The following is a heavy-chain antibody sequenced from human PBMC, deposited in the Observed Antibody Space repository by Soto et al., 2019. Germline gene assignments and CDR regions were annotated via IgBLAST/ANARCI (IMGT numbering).Heavy chain of an antibody. D-gene: IGHD3-10*01. CDR1: GGSFSGYY. CDR3: ARDHVVRGVINWFDP. Sequence: PSETLSPSCAVYGGSFSGYYWSGIRQPPGKGLEWIGYIYYSGSTNYNPSLKSRVTISVDTSKNQFSLKLSYVTAADTAVYYRARDHVVRGVINWFDPWGQGTLVTVSS. CDR2: IYYSGST. V-gene: IGHV4-59*01. J-gene: IGHJ5*02.